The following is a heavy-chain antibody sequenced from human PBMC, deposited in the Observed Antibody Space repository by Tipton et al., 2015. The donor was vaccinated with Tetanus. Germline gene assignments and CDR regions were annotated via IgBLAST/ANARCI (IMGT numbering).Heavy chain of an antibody. D-gene: IGHD1-26*01. J-gene: IGHJ6*02. CDR3: ARGVGGAPFSSGGMDV. V-gene: IGHV3-33*01. Sequence: SLRLSCAASGFTFSSYGMHWVCQAPGKGLECVAVIWYDGSNKYYADSVKGRFTISRDNSKNTLYLQMNSLRAEDTAVYYCARGVGGAPFSSGGMDVWGQGTTVTVSS. CDR2: IWYDGSNK. CDR1: GFTFSSYG.